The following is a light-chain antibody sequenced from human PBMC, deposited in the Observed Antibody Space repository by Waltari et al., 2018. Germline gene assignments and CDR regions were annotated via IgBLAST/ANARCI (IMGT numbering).Light chain of an antibody. CDR1: QSVSRA. J-gene: IGKJ1*01. CDR2: VAS. CDR3: QHYVRLPAT. Sequence: EIVLTQSPGTLSLSPGDRVPLSCRASQSVSRALAWYQQKPGQAPRLLMYVASSRATGISDRFSGSGSGTDFSLTISRLDPEDFAVYYCQHYVRLPATFGQGTKVEIK. V-gene: IGKV3-20*01.